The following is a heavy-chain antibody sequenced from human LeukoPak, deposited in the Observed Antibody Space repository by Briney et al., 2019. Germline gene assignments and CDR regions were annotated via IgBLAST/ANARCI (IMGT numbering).Heavy chain of an antibody. V-gene: IGHV1-18*01. J-gene: IGHJ1*01. CDR1: GYTFTTYS. CDR3: ATATQPRGYFLH. Sequence: ASVKVSCKASGYTFTTYSLAWVRQAPGQSLEWMGWISVNNGGSNYAQSFQDRVTLTRDTSTNTAYLELRSLRSDDTAIIYCATATQPRGYFLHWGQGTLVTVSS. D-gene: IGHD2-2*01. CDR2: ISVNNGGS.